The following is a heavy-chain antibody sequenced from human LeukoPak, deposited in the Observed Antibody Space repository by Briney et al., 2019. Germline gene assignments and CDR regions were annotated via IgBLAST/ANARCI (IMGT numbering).Heavy chain of an antibody. CDR2: IYSGGST. D-gene: IGHD3-22*01. V-gene: IGHV3-66*02. CDR1: EFSVGSNY. CDR3: AKARMGYDSSGYLIGY. J-gene: IGHJ4*02. Sequence: GGSLRLSCAASEFSVGSNYMTWVRQAPGKGLEWVSLIYSGGSTYYADSVKGRFTISRDNSKNTLYLQMNSLRAEDTAVYYCAKARMGYDSSGYLIGYWGQGTLVTVSS.